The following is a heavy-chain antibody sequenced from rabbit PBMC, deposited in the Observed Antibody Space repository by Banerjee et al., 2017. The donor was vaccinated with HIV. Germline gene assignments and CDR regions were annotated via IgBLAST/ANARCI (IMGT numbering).Heavy chain of an antibody. Sequence: QEQLVESGGGLVQPEGSLTLTCKASGFDFSSNAMWWVRQAPGKGLEWIGYIETGSGSTGYANWAKGRFTISKTSSTTVTLQMTSLTAADTGTYFCARDADYGNIDLWGPGTLVTVS. CDR1: GFDFSSNA. V-gene: IGHV1S45*01. CDR3: ARDADYGNIDL. J-gene: IGHJ6*01. D-gene: IGHD2-1*01. CDR2: IETGSGST.